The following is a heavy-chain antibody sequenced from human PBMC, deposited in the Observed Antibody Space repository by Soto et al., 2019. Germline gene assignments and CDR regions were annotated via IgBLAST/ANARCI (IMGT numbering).Heavy chain of an antibody. J-gene: IGHJ5*01. CDR1: GFTFSSYA. V-gene: IGHV3-23*01. CDR2: ISAGGTT. D-gene: IGHD2-15*01. Sequence: EVQLLESGGGLVQPGRSLRLSCAASGFTFSSYAMDWVRQAPGKGLDWVSTISAGGTTFYADSVKGQFTISRDNSKSTLYLQMNGWRADYTAVYYCARSGGLCGGGSCSPHWFDSWGQGTLVTVSS. CDR3: ARSGGLCGGGSCSPHWFDS.